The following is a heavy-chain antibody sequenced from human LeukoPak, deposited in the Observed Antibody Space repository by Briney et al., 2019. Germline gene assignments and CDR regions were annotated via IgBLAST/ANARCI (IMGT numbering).Heavy chain of an antibody. CDR2: ISGSGGST. CDR1: GFTFSSYA. CDR3: AKDLRGSVVQAYYFDY. V-gene: IGHV3-23*01. D-gene: IGHD2-2*01. J-gene: IGHJ4*02. Sequence: PGGSLRLSCAASGFTFSSYAMSWVRQAPGKGLEWVSAISGSGGSTYYADSVKGRFTISRDNSKNTLYLQMNSLRAEDTAVYYCAKDLRGSVVQAYYFDYWGQGTLVTVSS.